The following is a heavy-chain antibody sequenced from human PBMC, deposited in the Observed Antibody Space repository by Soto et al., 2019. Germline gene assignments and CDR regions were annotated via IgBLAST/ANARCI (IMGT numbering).Heavy chain of an antibody. Sequence: PSETLSLTCAVYGGSFSGYYWSWIRQPPGKGLEWIGEINHSGSTNYNPSLKSRVTISVDTSKNQFSLKLSSVTAADTAVYYCARVRERWLDYWGQGTLVTVSS. CDR3: ARVRERWLDY. CDR1: GGSFSGYY. CDR2: INHSGST. J-gene: IGHJ4*02. D-gene: IGHD1-26*01. V-gene: IGHV4-34*01.